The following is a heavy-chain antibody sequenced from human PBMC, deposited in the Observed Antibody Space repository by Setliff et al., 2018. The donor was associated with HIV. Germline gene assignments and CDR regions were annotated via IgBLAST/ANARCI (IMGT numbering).Heavy chain of an antibody. V-gene: IGHV4-61*02. CDR1: GGSISSGSYY. Sequence: LSLTCTVSGGSISSGSYYWTWIRQPAGKGLQWIGRIHTSGNTNYNPSLKSRVTISVDTPKNESSLKLSPMTAADTAVYYCARGIAVAGPYFDYWGQGTLVTVSS. D-gene: IGHD6-19*01. CDR3: ARGIAVAGPYFDY. CDR2: IHTSGNT. J-gene: IGHJ4*02.